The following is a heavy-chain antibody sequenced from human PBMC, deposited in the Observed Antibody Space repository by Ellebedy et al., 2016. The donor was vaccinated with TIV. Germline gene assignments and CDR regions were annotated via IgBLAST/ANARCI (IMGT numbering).Heavy chain of an antibody. V-gene: IGHV3-9*01. CDR1: GFVFSSYT. CDR3: ARSYYGSGSPDY. CDR2: ISKNSGSV. Sequence: SLKISCAASGFVFSSYTMYWVRQAPGKGLEWVSGISKNSGSVGYADPVKGRFTISRDNAKNSLYLQMNSLRGEDTALYYCARSYYGSGSPDYWGQGTLVTVSS. D-gene: IGHD3-10*01. J-gene: IGHJ4*02.